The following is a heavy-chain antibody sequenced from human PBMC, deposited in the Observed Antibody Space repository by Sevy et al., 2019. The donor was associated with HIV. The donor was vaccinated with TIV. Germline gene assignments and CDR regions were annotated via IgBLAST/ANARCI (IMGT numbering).Heavy chain of an antibody. CDR2: ISYSGTT. Sequence: SETLSLTCSVSGDSINNFYWAWIRQPPGKGLEWIGYISYSGTTDYSPSLKSRVNISIDTSMKQFSLNLKSVTPAETAVYYWARLRWDVVDTPGATPGCYFDSWGQGTLVTVSS. D-gene: IGHD2-2*01. CDR3: ARLRWDVVDTPGATPGCYFDS. V-gene: IGHV4-59*12. J-gene: IGHJ4*02. CDR1: GDSINNFY.